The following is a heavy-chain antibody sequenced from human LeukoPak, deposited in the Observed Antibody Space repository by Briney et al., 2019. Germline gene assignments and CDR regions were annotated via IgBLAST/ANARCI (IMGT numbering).Heavy chain of an antibody. CDR2: IWYDGSNK. V-gene: IGHV3-33*01. CDR3: ARALFNYDSSGLNY. D-gene: IGHD3-22*01. J-gene: IGHJ4*02. CDR1: GFTFSSYG. Sequence: GGSLRLSCAASGFTFSSYGMHCVRQAPGRGLEWVALIWYDGSNKYYADSVKGRFTISRDNSKNTLYLQMNSLRAEDTAVYYCARALFNYDSSGLNYWGQGTLVTVSS.